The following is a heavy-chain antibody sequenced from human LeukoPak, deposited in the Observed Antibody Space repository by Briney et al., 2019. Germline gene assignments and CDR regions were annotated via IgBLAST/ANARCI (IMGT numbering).Heavy chain of an antibody. V-gene: IGHV4-39*07. J-gene: IGHJ4*02. D-gene: IGHD6-19*01. Sequence: SETLSLTCTVSGGSISSSIYYWGWIRQPPGKGLEWIGSIYYSGSTYYNPSLKSRVTISVDTSKNQFSLKLSSVTAADTAVYYCARVERLQWLASYYFDYWGQGTLVTVSS. CDR2: IYYSGST. CDR1: GGSISSSIYY. CDR3: ARVERLQWLASYYFDY.